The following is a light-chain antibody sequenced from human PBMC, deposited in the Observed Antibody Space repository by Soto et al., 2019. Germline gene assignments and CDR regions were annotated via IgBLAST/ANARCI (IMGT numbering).Light chain of an antibody. CDR1: SGYSNYK. CDR2: VGTGGIVG. CDR3: GADHGSGSNFLVV. V-gene: IGLV9-49*01. J-gene: IGLJ2*01. Sequence: QPVLTQPPSASASLGASVTLTCTLSSGYSNYKVDWYQQRPGKGPRFVMRVGTGGIVGSKGDGIPDRFSVLGSGLNRYLTIKNIQEEDESEYHCGADHGSGSNFLVVFGGGTKLTVL.